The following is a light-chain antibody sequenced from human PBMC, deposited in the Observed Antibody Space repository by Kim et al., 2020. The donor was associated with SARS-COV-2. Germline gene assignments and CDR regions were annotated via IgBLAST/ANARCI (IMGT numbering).Light chain of an antibody. CDR3: SSYTSSSTLVV. J-gene: IGLJ2*01. V-gene: IGLV2-14*03. CDR2: DVS. Sequence: SITISCTGTSSDVSGYNYVSWYQPHPGKAPKLMIYDVSNRPSGVSNRFSGSKSGNTASLTISGLQAEDETDYYCSSYTSSSTLVVFGGGTKLTVL. CDR1: SSDVSGYNY.